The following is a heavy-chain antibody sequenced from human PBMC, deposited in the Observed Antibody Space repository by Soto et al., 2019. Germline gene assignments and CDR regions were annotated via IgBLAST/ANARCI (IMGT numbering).Heavy chain of an antibody. CDR2: ISYDGSNK. CDR3: AKERTPSITMVRDPMGGFDY. J-gene: IGHJ4*02. Sequence: QVQLVESGGGVVQPGRSLRLSCAASGFTFSSYGMHWVRQAPAKGLEWVAVISYDGSNKYYADSVKGRFTISRDNSKNTLYLQINSLRAEDAAVYFCAKERTPSITMVRDPMGGFDYWGQGTLVTVSS. D-gene: IGHD3-10*01. CDR1: GFTFSSYG. V-gene: IGHV3-30*18.